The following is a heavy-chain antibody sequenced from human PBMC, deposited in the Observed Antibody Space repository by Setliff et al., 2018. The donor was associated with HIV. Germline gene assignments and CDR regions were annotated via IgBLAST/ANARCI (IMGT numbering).Heavy chain of an antibody. J-gene: IGHJ4*02. D-gene: IGHD3-22*01. Sequence: GSLRLSCAASGFTFSDYYMSWIRQAPGKGLEWISYISRGGRTKYYVDSVKGRFTISRDNAKNSLYLQMNSLRAEDTAVYYCARDGDYYDSSGSDYWGQGTLVTVSS. CDR2: ISRGGRTK. CDR3: ARDGDYYDSSGSDY. V-gene: IGHV3-11*04. CDR1: GFTFSDYY.